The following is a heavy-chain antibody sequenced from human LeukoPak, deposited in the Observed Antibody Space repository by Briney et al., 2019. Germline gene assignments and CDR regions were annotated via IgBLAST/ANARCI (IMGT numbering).Heavy chain of an antibody. CDR2: INPNSGDT. CDR1: GYTFTGYY. J-gene: IGHJ4*02. V-gene: IGHV1-2*02. CDR3: AREQAVAEPFDY. Sequence: ASVKVSCKASGYTFTGYYMHWVRQAPGQGLEWMGWINPNSGDTNYAQKFQGRVTMTRDTSISTAYMELSRLRSDDTAVYYCAREQAVAEPFDYWGQGTLVTVSS. D-gene: IGHD6-19*01.